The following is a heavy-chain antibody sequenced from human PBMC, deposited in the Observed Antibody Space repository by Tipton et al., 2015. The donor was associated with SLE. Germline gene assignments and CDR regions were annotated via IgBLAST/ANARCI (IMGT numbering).Heavy chain of an antibody. Sequence: SLRLSCTASGFTFSIYAMNWVRQAPGKGLEWVSSISKSSSYIYYADSVKGRFTISRDNAKNSLYLQMNSLRAEDTALYYCARDERICRWDNFPPFDYWGQGILVTVSS. CDR1: GFTFSIYA. J-gene: IGHJ4*02. D-gene: IGHD1-20*01. CDR3: ARDERICRWDNFPPFDY. V-gene: IGHV3-21*03. CDR2: ISKSSSYI.